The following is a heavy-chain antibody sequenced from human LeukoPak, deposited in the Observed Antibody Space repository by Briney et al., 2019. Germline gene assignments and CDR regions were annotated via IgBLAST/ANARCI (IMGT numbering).Heavy chain of an antibody. Sequence: ASVKVSCKASGYTFTSYGISWVRQAPGQGLEWMGWVSAYNGNTNYAQKLQGRVTMTTDTSTSTDYMELRSLRYDDTAVYYCARGTSSSWYPGGEYYYYMDVWGKGTTVTVSS. CDR2: VSAYNGNT. D-gene: IGHD6-13*01. CDR1: GYTFTSYG. CDR3: ARGTSSSWYPGGEYYYYMDV. J-gene: IGHJ6*03. V-gene: IGHV1-18*01.